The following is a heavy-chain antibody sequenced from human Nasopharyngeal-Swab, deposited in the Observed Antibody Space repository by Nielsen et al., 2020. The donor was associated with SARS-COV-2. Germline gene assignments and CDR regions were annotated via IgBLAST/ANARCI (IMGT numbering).Heavy chain of an antibody. CDR2: ISSGGST. CDR3: ASTPLFWSGYYASDY. V-gene: IGHV3-66*01. J-gene: IGHJ4*02. D-gene: IGHD3-3*01. Sequence: GESLKISCAASGFTVSSNYMSWVRQAPGKGLEWVPVISSGGSTYYADSVKGRFTISRDNSKNTLYLQMNSLRAEDTAVYYCASTPLFWSGYYASDYWGQGTLVTVSS. CDR1: GFTVSSNY.